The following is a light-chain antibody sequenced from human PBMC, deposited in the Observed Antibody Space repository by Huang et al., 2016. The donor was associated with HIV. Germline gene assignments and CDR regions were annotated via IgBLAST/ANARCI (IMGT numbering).Light chain of an antibody. CDR2: GAS. V-gene: IGKV4-1*01. J-gene: IGKJ4*01. CDR3: QQYSAIPT. Sequence: DIVVTQSPDSLAVSLGARATINCKSSQTFLYNSKSDSFIAWYQQRPGQSPKLLIHGASARQAGVPERFSGSVSETNFTLTINGLQPEDVAIYFWQQYSAIPTFGGGTKVDI. CDR1: QTFLYNSKSDSF.